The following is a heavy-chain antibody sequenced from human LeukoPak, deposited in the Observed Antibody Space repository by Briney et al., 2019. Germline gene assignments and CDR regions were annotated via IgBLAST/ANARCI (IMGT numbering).Heavy chain of an antibody. CDR2: ISYDGSNK. D-gene: IGHD3-10*01. Sequence: GGSLRLSCAASGFTFSSYAMHWVRQAPGKGLEWVAVISYDGSNKYYADSVKGRFTISRDNSKNTLYLQMNSLRAEDTAVYSCARDASRSSVWFGQGGWFDPWGQGTLVTVSS. CDR3: ARDASRSSVWFGQGGWFDP. CDR1: GFTFSSYA. V-gene: IGHV3-30*04. J-gene: IGHJ5*02.